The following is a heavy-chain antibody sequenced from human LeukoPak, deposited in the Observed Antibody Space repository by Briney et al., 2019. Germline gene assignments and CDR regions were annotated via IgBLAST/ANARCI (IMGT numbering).Heavy chain of an antibody. V-gene: IGHV3-21*01. J-gene: IGHJ4*02. Sequence: PGGSLRLSCAASGFTFSSYSMNWVRQAPGKGLEWVSSISSSSSYIYYADSVKGRFTISRDNAKNSLYLQMNSLGAEDTAVYYCAQTAVTTFDYWGQGTLVTVSS. D-gene: IGHD4-17*01. CDR3: AQTAVTTFDY. CDR1: GFTFSSYS. CDR2: ISSSSSYI.